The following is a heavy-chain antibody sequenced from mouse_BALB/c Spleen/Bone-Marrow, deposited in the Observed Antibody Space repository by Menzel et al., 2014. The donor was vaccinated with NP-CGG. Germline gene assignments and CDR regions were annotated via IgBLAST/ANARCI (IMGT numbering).Heavy chain of an antibody. J-gene: IGHJ2*01. CDR3: ARQVVHDY. CDR1: GYAFSRYW. D-gene: IGHD6-2*01. CDR2: IYPGDGDT. V-gene: IGHV1-80*01. Sequence: QLQQSGAELVRPGSSVKISCKASGYAFSRYWMSWVKQRPGQGLEWIGQIYPGDGDTNYNGKFKDKATLTADKSSSTAYMHLSSLTSEDSAVYFCARQVVHDYWGQGTTLTVSS.